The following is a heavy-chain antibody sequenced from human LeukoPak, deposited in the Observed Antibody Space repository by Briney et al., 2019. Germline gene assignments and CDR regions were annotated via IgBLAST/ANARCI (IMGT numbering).Heavy chain of an antibody. J-gene: IGHJ4*02. D-gene: IGHD3-22*01. CDR3: TRVRFYHRGRYYPDY. Sequence: PGGSLRPSCAGSIHTLSLYWIPWARQAPGKGLEWVANINQDGSDRPYVDSVKGRFTISRDNAKNSLYLQMNRRRDENTAVYYCTRVRFYHRGRYYPDYWGQGTLVAVSS. CDR2: INQDGSDR. V-gene: IGHV3-7*01. CDR1: IHTLSLYW.